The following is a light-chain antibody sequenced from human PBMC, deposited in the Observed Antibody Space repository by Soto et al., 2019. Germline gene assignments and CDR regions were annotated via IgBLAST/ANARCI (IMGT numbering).Light chain of an antibody. V-gene: IGKV1-33*01. CDR3: QQYDNLPVT. CDR2: DAS. J-gene: IGKJ4*01. Sequence: DIQMTQSPSSLSASVGDRVTITCQASQDISNYINWYQQKEGNAPNLLIYDASTLHSGVPPRVSASGSGTHFTFIISSLQPEDIGTYYCQQYDNLPVTFGGGTKVEIK. CDR1: QDISNY.